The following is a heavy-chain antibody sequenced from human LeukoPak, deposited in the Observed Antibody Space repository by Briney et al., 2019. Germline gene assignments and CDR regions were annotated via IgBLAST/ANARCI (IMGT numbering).Heavy chain of an antibody. J-gene: IGHJ6*03. Sequence: GASVKVSCKASGYTFTSYDINWVRQATGQGLEWMGWMNPNSGNTGYAQKFQGRVTMTRNTSISTAYMELSSLRSEDTAVYYCARAQQLNYYYYYYMDVWAKGPRSPSP. D-gene: IGHD6-13*01. CDR1: GYTFTSYD. V-gene: IGHV1-8*01. CDR2: MNPNSGNT. CDR3: ARAQQLNYYYYYYMDV.